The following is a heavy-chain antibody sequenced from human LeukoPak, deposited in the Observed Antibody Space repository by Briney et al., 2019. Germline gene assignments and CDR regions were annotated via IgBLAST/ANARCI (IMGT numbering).Heavy chain of an antibody. V-gene: IGHV4-34*01. J-gene: IGHJ5*02. CDR3: ARARDLYGYGYEDWFDP. D-gene: IGHD5-18*01. CDR1: GGSFSGYY. Sequence: PSETLSLTCAVYGGSFSGYYWSWIRQPPGKGLEWIGEINHSGSTNYNPSLKSRVTISVDTSKNQFSLKLSSVTAADTAVYYCARARDLYGYGYEDWFDPWGQGTLVTVSS. CDR2: INHSGST.